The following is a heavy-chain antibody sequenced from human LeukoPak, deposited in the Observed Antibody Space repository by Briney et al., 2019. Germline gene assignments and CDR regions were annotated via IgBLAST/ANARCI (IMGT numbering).Heavy chain of an antibody. CDR1: GFTFSSYW. CDR3: ARASDPDYYDSSEETFDI. CDR2: INSDGSST. V-gene: IGHV3-74*01. D-gene: IGHD3-22*01. J-gene: IGHJ3*02. Sequence: GGSLRLSCAASGFTFSSYWMHWVRQAPGKGLVWVSRINSDGSSTSYADSVKGRFTISRDNAKNTLYPQMNSLRAEDTAVYYCARASDPDYYDSSEETFDIWGQGTMVTVSS.